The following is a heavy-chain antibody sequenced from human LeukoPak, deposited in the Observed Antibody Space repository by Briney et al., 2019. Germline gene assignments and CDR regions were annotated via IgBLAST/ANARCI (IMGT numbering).Heavy chain of an antibody. V-gene: IGHV3-23*01. CDR2: LSGSGGTT. CDR1: GFTFSSYE. CDR3: AKHFAHNSGSYYDY. D-gene: IGHD1-26*01. J-gene: IGHJ4*02. Sequence: PGGSLRLSCAASGFTFSSYEMTWVRQAPGKGLEWVSTLSGSGGTTYYADSVKGRFTISRDNSKNTVYLQMNSLRAEDTAVYHCAKHFAHNSGSYYDYWGQGTLVTVSS.